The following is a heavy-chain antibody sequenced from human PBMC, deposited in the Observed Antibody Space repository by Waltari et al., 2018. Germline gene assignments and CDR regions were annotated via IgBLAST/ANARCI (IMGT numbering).Heavy chain of an antibody. V-gene: IGHV4-4*02. J-gene: IGHJ4*02. CDR1: GGSIYINNW. Sequence: QLQLQESGPGLVKPLGTLSLTCAVSGGSIYINNWWSWVRQAPGKELDWIGEIYHTGSTNYDPALKSRVTISVDKSRNHFSLNLTSVTVADTALYYCASRAVAGNNFDYWGQGRLVTVSS. D-gene: IGHD6-19*01. CDR3: ASRAVAGNNFDY. CDR2: IYHTGST.